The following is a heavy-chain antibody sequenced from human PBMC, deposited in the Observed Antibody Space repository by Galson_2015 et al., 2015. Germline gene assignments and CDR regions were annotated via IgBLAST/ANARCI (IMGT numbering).Heavy chain of an antibody. J-gene: IGHJ4*02. CDR1: GYSISSGYY. CDR2: IYQSGTT. Sequence: SETLSLTCTVSGYSISSGYYWGWIRQPPGKGLEWIANIYQSGTTYYNPSLMSRVTISVDTSKNQFSLKVTSMTAADTAVYSCARAVSHGDYFDRWGQGTLVTVSS. CDR3: ARAVSHGDYFDR. V-gene: IGHV4-38-2*02. D-gene: IGHD4-17*01.